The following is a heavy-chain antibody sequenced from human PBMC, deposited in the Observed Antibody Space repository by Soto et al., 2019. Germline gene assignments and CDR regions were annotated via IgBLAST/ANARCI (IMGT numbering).Heavy chain of an antibody. J-gene: IGHJ3*02. D-gene: IGHD3-3*01. CDR3: ASLWSGYYGGDDAFDI. Sequence: QVQLQESGPGLVKPSQTLSLTCTVSGGSISSGGYYWSWIRQHPGKGLEWIGYIYYSGSTYYNPSPTSRVTISVDTSKNQFSLKLSSVTAADTAVYYCASLWSGYYGGDDAFDIWGQGTMVTVSS. CDR1: GGSISSGGYY. V-gene: IGHV4-31*03. CDR2: IYYSGST.